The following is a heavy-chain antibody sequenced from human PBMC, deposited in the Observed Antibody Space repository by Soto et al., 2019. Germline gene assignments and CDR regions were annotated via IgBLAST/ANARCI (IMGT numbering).Heavy chain of an antibody. Sequence: SETLSLTCTVSGVSISGSRYYWGWIRQPPGRGLEWIGNIYYSGSTYYTPALKSRVTLSVDTSKDQFSLNLNSVTAADTAVYYCARGGIPPSGYGIAYAMDVWGQGTTVTVSS. CDR2: IYYSGST. CDR1: GVSISGSRYY. V-gene: IGHV4-39*01. CDR3: ARGGIPPSGYGIAYAMDV. J-gene: IGHJ6*02. D-gene: IGHD1-26*01.